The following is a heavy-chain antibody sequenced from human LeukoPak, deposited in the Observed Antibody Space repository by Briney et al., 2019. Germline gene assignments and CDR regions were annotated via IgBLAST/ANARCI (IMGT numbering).Heavy chain of an antibody. CDR2: FNPYSVAS. Sequence: ASVRVSCKSSGYTFTDYYMHWVRQAPGQGLEWVGSFNPYSVASKYAQKLQGRVTMTGDTSISTAYLQLGRVIGDDTAVYYCAKSGDYGYAMDVWGQGTAVTVSS. V-gene: IGHV1-2*02. D-gene: IGHD4-17*01. J-gene: IGHJ6*02. CDR1: GYTFTDYY. CDR3: AKSGDYGYAMDV.